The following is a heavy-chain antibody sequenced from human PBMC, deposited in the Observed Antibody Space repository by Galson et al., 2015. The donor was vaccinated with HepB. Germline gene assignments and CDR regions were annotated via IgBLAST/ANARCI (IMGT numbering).Heavy chain of an antibody. D-gene: IGHD2-2*01. CDR2: ISSSSSYT. J-gene: IGHJ4*02. CDR3: ARVGVVPAAIEWPLDY. Sequence: SLRLSCAASGFTFSDYYMSWIRQAPGKGLEWVSYISSSSSYTNYADSVKGRFTISRDNAKNSLYLQMNSLRAEDTAVYYCARVGVVPAAIEWPLDYWGQGTLVTVSS. CDR1: GFTFSDYY. V-gene: IGHV3-11*06.